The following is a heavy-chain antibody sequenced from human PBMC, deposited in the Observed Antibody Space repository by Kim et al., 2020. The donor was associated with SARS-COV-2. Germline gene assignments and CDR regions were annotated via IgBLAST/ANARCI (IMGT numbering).Heavy chain of an antibody. J-gene: IGHJ5*02. V-gene: IGHV4-39*07. D-gene: IGHD4-17*01. CDR3: AKYHDYGDNWFDP. Sequence: SYTPTRKGRGTISVDTSKNQLSLRLVSVTAADTAVYYCAKYHDYGDNWFDPWGQGTLVTVSS.